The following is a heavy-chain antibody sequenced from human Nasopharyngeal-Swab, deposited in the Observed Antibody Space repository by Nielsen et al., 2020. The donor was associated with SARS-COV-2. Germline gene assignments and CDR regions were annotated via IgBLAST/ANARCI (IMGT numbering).Heavy chain of an antibody. CDR2: ISSSGSTI. CDR3: AREGRFLDYYYYYGMDV. V-gene: IGHV3-11*04. D-gene: IGHD3-3*01. Sequence: WIRQPPGKRLEWVSYISSSGSTIYYADSVKGRFTISRDNAKNSLYLQMNSLRAEDTAVYYCAREGRFLDYYYYYGMDVWGQGTTVTVSS. J-gene: IGHJ6*02.